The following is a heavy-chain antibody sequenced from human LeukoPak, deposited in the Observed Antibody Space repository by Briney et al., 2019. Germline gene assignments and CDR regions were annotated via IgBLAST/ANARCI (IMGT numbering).Heavy chain of an antibody. CDR3: ARIGNYGRASDI. V-gene: IGHV3-7*04. CDR1: GFTFSNTW. Sequence: GGSLRLSCAASGFTFSNTWMSWVRQAPGTGLEWVANIKQDGSEKYHVDSVKGRFTISRDNAKNSLYLQMNSLRVEDTAVYYCARIGNYGRASDIWGQGTMVTVSS. D-gene: IGHD1-7*01. CDR2: IKQDGSEK. J-gene: IGHJ3*02.